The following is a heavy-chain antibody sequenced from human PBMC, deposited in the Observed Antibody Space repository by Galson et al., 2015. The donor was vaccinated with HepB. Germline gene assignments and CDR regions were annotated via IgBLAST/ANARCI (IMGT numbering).Heavy chain of an antibody. CDR3: AREWDGNWFDP. CDR1: GYTLTEFS. D-gene: IGHD1-26*01. CDR2: FDPEDGET. V-gene: IGHV1-24*01. Sequence: SVKVCCKVSGYTLTEFSMHWVRQAPGKGLEWMGGFDPEDGETIYAQKFQGRVTMTEDTTTDTADMELSSLRSEDTAVYYCAREWDGNWFDPWGQGTLVTVSS. J-gene: IGHJ5*02.